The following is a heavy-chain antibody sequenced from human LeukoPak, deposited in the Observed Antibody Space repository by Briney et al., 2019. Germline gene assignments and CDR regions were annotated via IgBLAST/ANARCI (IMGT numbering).Heavy chain of an antibody. J-gene: IGHJ6*02. CDR1: GYTFTGYY. CDR2: INPNSGGT. V-gene: IGHV1-2*02. CDR3: ARSTKDPPLQRAYYCYGMDV. D-gene: IGHD2-2*01. Sequence: ASVKVSCTASGYTFTGYYMHWVRQAPGQGLEWMGWINPNSGGTNYAQKFQGRVTMTRDTSISTAYMELSRLRSDDTAVYYCARSTKDPPLQRAYYCYGMDVWGQGTTVTVSS.